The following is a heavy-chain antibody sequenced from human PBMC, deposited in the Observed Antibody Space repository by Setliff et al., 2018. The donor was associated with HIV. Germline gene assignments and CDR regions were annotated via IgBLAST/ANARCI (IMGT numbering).Heavy chain of an antibody. V-gene: IGHV1-18*01. J-gene: IGHJ5*02. D-gene: IGHD3-22*01. CDR2: ISAYNGNT. CDR3: ARDRITMIVVGRQTGWFDP. CDR1: GYTFTSYG. Sequence: RASVKVSCKASGYTFTSYGISWVRQAPGQGLEWMGWISAYNGNTNYAQKLQGRVTMTRDTSTSTVYMELSSLRSEDTAVYYCARDRITMIVVGRQTGWFDPWGQGTPVTVSS.